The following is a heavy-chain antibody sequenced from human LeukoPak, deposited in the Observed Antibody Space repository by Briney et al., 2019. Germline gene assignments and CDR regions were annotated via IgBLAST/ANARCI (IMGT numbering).Heavy chain of an antibody. J-gene: IGHJ6*02. CDR2: ISYDGSNK. CDR1: GFTFSSYA. D-gene: IGHD6-19*01. CDR3: ARDSRIAVAGASPYYYYGMDV. Sequence: PGGSLRLSCAASGFTFSSYAMHWVRQAPGKGLEWVAVISYDGSNKYYADSVKGRFTISRDNSKNTLYLQMNSLRAEDTAVYYCARDSRIAVAGASPYYYYGMDVWGQGTTVTVSS. V-gene: IGHV3-30*01.